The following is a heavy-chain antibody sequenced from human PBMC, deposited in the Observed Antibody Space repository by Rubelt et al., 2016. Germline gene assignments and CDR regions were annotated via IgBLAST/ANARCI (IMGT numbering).Heavy chain of an antibody. CDR3: AKGLGTKYDILTGYAFDI. CDR1: GFPFEDCV. J-gene: IGHJ3*02. Sequence: PGRSLRLSCASSGFPFEDCVMHWVRQVPGKGLEWVSDISWNSAMLQYADSVKGRFPISRDNAKNSLHLQMSSLRAEDTALYYCAKGLGTKYDILTGYAFDIWGPGTMVTVSS. D-gene: IGHD3-9*01. V-gene: IGHV3-9*01. CDR2: ISWNSAML.